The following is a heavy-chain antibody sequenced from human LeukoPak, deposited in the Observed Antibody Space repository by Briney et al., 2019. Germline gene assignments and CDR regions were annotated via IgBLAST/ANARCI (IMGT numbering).Heavy chain of an antibody. CDR1: GGTFSSYA. Sequence: ASVKVSCKASGGTFSSYAIRWVRQAPGHGLEWMGRIIPILGIAKYAQKFQGRVTITADKSTSTAYMELSSLQSEEPGVYYCARGQYYGSGSYYLSLPFDYWGQGTLVTVSS. D-gene: IGHD3-10*01. CDR3: ARGQYYGSGSYYLSLPFDY. J-gene: IGHJ4*02. CDR2: IIPILGIA. V-gene: IGHV1-69*04.